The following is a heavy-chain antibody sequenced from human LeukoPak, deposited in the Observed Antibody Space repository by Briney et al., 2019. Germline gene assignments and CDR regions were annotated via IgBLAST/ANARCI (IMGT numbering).Heavy chain of an antibody. CDR2: IYYSGST. CDR3: ARVRAAAGTTLDWFDP. D-gene: IGHD6-13*01. Sequence: SQTLSLTCTVSGGSISSGDYYWSRIRQPPGKGLEWIGYIYYSGSTYYNPSLKSRVTISVDTSKNQFSLKLSSVTAADTAVYYCARVRAAAGTTLDWFDPWGQGTLVTVSS. J-gene: IGHJ5*02. CDR1: GGSISSGDYY. V-gene: IGHV4-30-4*08.